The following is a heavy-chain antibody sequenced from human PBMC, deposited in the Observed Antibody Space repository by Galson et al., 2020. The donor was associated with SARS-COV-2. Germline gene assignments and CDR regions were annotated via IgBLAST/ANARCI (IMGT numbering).Heavy chain of an antibody. CDR3: ARVDGFHYDL. CDR2: IYYSGNT. CDR1: GDSVTNGSFY. D-gene: IGHD3-10*01. J-gene: IGHJ5*02. Sequence: SETLSLTCTVSGDSVTNGSFYWSWVRQPPGKGLEWIGYIYYSGNTNYNPSLKSRLTMSVDTSKNQFSLKLTSVTAADTAVYYCARVDGFHYDLWGQGTLVPVSS. V-gene: IGHV4-61*01.